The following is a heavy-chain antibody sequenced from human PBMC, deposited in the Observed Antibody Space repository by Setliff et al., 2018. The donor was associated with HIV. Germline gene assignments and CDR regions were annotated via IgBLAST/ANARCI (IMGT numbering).Heavy chain of an antibody. V-gene: IGHV3-33*01. CDR3: ARDLSGGYYSDVFDI. J-gene: IGHJ3*02. CDR1: GFTFSSYG. Sequence: HPGGSLRLSCAASGFTFSSYGMHWVRQAPGKGLEWVAVIWYDGSNKYYADSVKGRFTISRDNSKNTLYLQMNSLRAEDTAVYYCARDLSGGYYSDVFDIWGQGSMVTVSS. D-gene: IGHD3-22*01. CDR2: IWYDGSNK.